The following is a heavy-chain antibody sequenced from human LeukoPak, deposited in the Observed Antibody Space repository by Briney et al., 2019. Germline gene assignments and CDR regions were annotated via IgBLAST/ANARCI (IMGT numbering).Heavy chain of an antibody. V-gene: IGHV3-33*01. Sequence: PGGSLRLSCAASGFTFSSYGMHWVRQAPGKGLEWVAVIWYDGSNKYYADSVKGRFTISRDNSKNTLYLQINSLRAEDTAVYFCASGGCSGYPLDYGGQGTLVTVST. CDR3: ASGGCSGYPLDY. D-gene: IGHD3-22*01. CDR2: IWYDGSNK. J-gene: IGHJ4*02. CDR1: GFTFSSYG.